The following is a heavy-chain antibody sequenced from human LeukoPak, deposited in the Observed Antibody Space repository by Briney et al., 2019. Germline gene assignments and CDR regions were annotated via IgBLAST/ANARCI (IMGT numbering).Heavy chain of an antibody. CDR1: GGSISSGDYY. D-gene: IGHD3-22*01. CDR3: ARGNDSSGYYSEDY. Sequence: PQTLSLTCTVSGGSISSGDYYWSWIRQPPGKGLEWIGYIYYSGSTYYNPSLKSRVTISVDTSKNQFSLKLSSVTAADTAVYYCARGNDSSGYYSEDYWGQGTLVTVSS. J-gene: IGHJ4*02. CDR2: IYYSGST. V-gene: IGHV4-30-4*01.